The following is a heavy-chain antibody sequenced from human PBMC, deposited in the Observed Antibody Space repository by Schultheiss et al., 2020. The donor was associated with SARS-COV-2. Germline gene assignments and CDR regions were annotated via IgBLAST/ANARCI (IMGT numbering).Heavy chain of an antibody. V-gene: IGHV5-51*01. CDR2: IYPGDSDT. CDR3: ATNGAYGDPLYYGMDV. Sequence: GGSLRLSCKGSGYSFTSYWISWVRQMPGKGLEWMGIIYPGDSDTRYSPSFQGQVTISADKSISTAYLQWSSLKASDTAMYYCATNGAYGDPLYYGMDVWGQGTTVTVSS. CDR1: GYSFTSYW. D-gene: IGHD4-17*01. J-gene: IGHJ6*02.